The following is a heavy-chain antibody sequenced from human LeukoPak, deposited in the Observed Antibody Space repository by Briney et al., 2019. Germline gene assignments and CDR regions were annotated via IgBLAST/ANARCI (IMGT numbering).Heavy chain of an antibody. V-gene: IGHV1-18*01. Sequence: ASVRVSCKTSGYTFTDYDITWVRQAPGQGLEWMGRVSPYNGNTYYPQRFQGRVTIAKDTSTGTAYLDLRNLRADDTAMYYCASPGSISTGGPIWGQGSLVTVSS. CDR1: GYTFTDYD. J-gene: IGHJ4*02. CDR2: VSPYNGNT. CDR3: ASPGSISTGGPI. D-gene: IGHD3-9*01.